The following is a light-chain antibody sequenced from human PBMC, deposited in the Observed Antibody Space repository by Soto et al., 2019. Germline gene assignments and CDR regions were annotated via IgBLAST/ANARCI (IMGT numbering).Light chain of an antibody. CDR3: QQYNNCPLT. V-gene: IGKV1-16*02. Sequence: DIQMTQSPSSLSASVGDTVTITCRASQYISNYVAWFQQKPGQAPKSLIYAASKLHSGVPSKFTGSGSGTDFTLTISSLQPDDSATYYCQQYNNCPLTFGGGTKVEI. CDR2: AAS. CDR1: QYISNY. J-gene: IGKJ4*01.